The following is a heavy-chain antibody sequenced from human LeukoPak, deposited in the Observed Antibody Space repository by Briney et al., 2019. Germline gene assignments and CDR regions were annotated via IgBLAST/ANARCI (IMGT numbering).Heavy chain of an antibody. J-gene: IGHJ6*02. V-gene: IGHV4-59*11. Sequence: PSETLSLTCTVSGGSISSHYWTWIRQSPVKGLEWIGDISNSGSTSYNPSLKSRVTISIDTSKNQFSLKLSSVTAEDTAVYYCASSSYYYYYGMDVWGQGTTVTVSS. CDR3: ASSSYYYYYGMDV. CDR1: GGSISSHY. CDR2: ISNSGST.